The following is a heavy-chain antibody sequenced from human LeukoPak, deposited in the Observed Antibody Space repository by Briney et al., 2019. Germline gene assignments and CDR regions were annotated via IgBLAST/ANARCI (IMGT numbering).Heavy chain of an antibody. CDR1: GFTFSSYG. V-gene: IGHV3-33*01. CDR3: ARDDYGDYGLFDY. D-gene: IGHD4-17*01. J-gene: IGHJ4*02. CDR2: IWYDGSNK. Sequence: PGGSLRLSCAASGFTFSSYGMHWVRQAPGKGLEWVAVIWYDGSNKYYADSVKGRFTISRDNSKNTLYLQMSSLRAEDTAVYYCARDDYGDYGLFDYWGQGTLVTVSS.